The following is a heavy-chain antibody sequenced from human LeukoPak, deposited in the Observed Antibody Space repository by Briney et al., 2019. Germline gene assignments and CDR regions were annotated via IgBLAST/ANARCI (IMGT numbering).Heavy chain of an antibody. D-gene: IGHD2-2*01. J-gene: IGHJ4*02. CDR3: ARLPCGSTSCYGGFDY. CDR1: GGSNSSSSYY. CDR2: IYYSGST. Sequence: SGPGLVKPSETLSLTCTVSGGSNSSSSYYWGWIRQPPGKGLEWIGSIYYSGSTYYNPSLKSRVTIPVDTSKNQFSLKLSSVTAADTAVYYCARLPCGSTSCYGGFDYWGQGTLVTVSS. V-gene: IGHV4-39*01.